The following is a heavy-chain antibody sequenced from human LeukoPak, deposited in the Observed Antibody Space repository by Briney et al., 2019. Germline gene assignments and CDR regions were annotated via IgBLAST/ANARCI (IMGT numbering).Heavy chain of an antibody. CDR3: ARDPDSSSWYFAWFDP. D-gene: IGHD6-13*01. J-gene: IGHJ5*02. CDR2: VTTHGTSI. V-gene: IGHV3-74*01. CDR1: GFTFSSDW. Sequence: GGSLRLSCAASGFTFSSDWMHWVRQAPGEGLVWVSGVTTHGTSIGYADSVKGRFTISRDNAKNTLYLQMNSLRAEDTAVYYCARDPDSSSWYFAWFDPWGQETLVTVSS.